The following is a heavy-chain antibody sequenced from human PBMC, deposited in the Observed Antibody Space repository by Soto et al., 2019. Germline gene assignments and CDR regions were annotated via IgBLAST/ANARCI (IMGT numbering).Heavy chain of an antibody. Sequence: WGSLRLSCAASGFTFIFYSMRFGGHSPCKWLEWVALIPYDGTSEDYADSVKGRFTISRDNSKNTLYLHMNSLRAEDTAVYFCARASDSSGSFGHFDYWGQGTLVTVSS. V-gene: IGHV3-30-3*01. D-gene: IGHD3-22*01. CDR2: IPYDGTSE. CDR3: ARASDSSGSFGHFDY. CDR1: GFTFIFYS. J-gene: IGHJ4*02.